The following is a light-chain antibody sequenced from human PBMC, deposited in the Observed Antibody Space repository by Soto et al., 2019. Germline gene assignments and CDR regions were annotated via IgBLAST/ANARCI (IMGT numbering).Light chain of an antibody. J-gene: IGKJ1*01. CDR3: QQRSNWSPTWT. Sequence: ESVLTHSPATLSLSPGERATLCCRASESVSSYLAWYQQKPGQAPRLLIYDASNRATGIPARFSGSGSGTDFTLTISSLEPEDFAVYYCQQRSNWSPTWTFGQGTKVDIK. V-gene: IGKV3-11*01. CDR2: DAS. CDR1: ESVSSY.